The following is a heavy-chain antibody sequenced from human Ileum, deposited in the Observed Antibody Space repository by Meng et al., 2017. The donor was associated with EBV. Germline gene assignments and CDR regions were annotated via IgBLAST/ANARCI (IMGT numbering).Heavy chain of an antibody. D-gene: IGHD1-26*01. CDR1: GGSVSSAHSF. J-gene: IGHJ4*02. V-gene: IGHV4-61*01. CDR3: AGDPHSGSPH. CDR2: MSYSGST. Sequence: QVPRPASGPGLLKPSETLSLTCTVSGGSVSSAHSFWTWIRQPPGKGLEWIGYMSYSGSTNYSPPLESRVTISVDTSKNQFSLKLSSVTAADTAVYYCAGDPHSGSPHWGQGTLVTVSS.